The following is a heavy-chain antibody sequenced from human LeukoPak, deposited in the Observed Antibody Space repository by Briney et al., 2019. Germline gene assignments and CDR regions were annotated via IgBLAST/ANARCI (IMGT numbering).Heavy chain of an antibody. Sequence: PSETLSLTCTVSGGSISSYYWSWIRQPPRKGLGWIGYIYTSGSTNSNPSFKSRVTISVDTSKNQFSLKVSSVTAADTAVYYCTGSYCGADCYADAFDIWGQGTMVTVSS. CDR3: TGSYCGADCYADAFDI. D-gene: IGHD2-21*02. CDR2: IYTSGST. V-gene: IGHV4-4*09. CDR1: GGSISSYY. J-gene: IGHJ3*02.